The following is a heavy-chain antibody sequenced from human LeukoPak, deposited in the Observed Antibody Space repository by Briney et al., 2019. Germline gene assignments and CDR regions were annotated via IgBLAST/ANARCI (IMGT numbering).Heavy chain of an antibody. Sequence: GGPLRLFCAACGFTFSGSAMLWVRQASGKGLEWGGRIRSKANGYATAYGASVKGRFTASRDDSKNTAYLPMNSLKTEDTAVYYCTKRLCSGGSCYFDYWGQGTLVTVSS. CDR3: TKRLCSGGSCYFDY. CDR2: IRSKANGYAT. V-gene: IGHV3-73*01. D-gene: IGHD2-15*01. J-gene: IGHJ4*02. CDR1: GFTFSGSA.